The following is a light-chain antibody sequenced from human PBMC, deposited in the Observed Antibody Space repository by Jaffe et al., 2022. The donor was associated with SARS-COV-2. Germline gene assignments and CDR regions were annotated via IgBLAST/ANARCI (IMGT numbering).Light chain of an antibody. CDR2: GNN. CDR3: QSYDSSLSAWV. J-gene: IGLJ3*02. CDR1: SSNIGAYYD. V-gene: IGLV1-40*01. Sequence: QSVLTQPPSVAGAPGQRVTISCTGTSSNIGAYYDVHWYQQLPGAAPKVLIYGNNNRPSGVPDRFSGSKSGTSASLAITGLQAEDEADYYCQSYDSSLSAWVFGGGTKLTVL.